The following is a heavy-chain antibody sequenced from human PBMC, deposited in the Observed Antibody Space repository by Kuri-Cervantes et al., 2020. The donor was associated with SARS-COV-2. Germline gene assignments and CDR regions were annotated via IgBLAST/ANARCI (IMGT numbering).Heavy chain of an antibody. CDR2: ISGSGGST. V-gene: IGHV3-23*01. CDR3: AKATVRFLEWLQYYYYYGMDV. D-gene: IGHD3-3*01. J-gene: IGHJ6*02. CDR1: GFTFSSYA. Sequence: GESLKISCAASGFTFSSYAMSWVRQAPGKGLEWVSAISGSGGSTYYADSVKGRFTISRDNPKNTLYLQMNSLTAEDTAVYYCAKATVRFLEWLQYYYYYGMDVWGQGTTVTVSS.